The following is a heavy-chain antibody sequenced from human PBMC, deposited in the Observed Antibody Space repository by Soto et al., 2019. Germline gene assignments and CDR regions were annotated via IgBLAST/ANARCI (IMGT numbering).Heavy chain of an antibody. Sequence: GGSLRLSCPASGFTCSSYGLHGVRPAPGKGLGWGAVISYDGSNKYYAASVKGRFTLSRDNSKNTLYLQMNSLRAEDTAVYYCSTVVARDSSVYYSIPYASDPWGAETLVTVAS. V-gene: IGHV3-30*03. CDR3: STVVARDSSVYYSIPYASDP. D-gene: IGHD3-22*01. CDR2: ISYDGSNK. CDR1: GFTCSSYG. J-gene: IGHJ5*02.